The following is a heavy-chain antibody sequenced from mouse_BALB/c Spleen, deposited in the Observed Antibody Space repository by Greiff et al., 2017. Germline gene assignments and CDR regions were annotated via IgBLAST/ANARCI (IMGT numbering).Heavy chain of an antibody. V-gene: IGHV2-9*02. CDR3: ARDPRMISAWFAY. CDR2: IWAGGST. CDR1: GFSLTSYG. J-gene: IGHJ3*01. D-gene: IGHD2-4*01. Sequence: QVQLKESGPGLVAPSQSLSITCTVSGFSLTSYGVHWVRQPPGKGLEWLGVIWAGGSTSYNSALMSRMSISKDNSESQVFLRMNSLQTDATAMYYCARDPRMISAWFAYWGQGTLVTVSA.